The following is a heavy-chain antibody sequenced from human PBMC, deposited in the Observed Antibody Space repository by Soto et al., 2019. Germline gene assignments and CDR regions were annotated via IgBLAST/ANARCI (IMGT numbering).Heavy chain of an antibody. CDR1: DFDFSSYG. CDR2: SSYDGRET. D-gene: IGHD3-10*01. Sequence: LRLSCAASDFDFSSYGIHWVRQAPGKGLEWVAASSYDGRETFYADPAKGRFTVSKEMSKNTAFLQMNALRHEDTAVYFCARDSGWPILNFDNWGQGTPVTVSS. V-gene: IGHV3-30*03. J-gene: IGHJ4*02. CDR3: ARDSGWPILNFDN.